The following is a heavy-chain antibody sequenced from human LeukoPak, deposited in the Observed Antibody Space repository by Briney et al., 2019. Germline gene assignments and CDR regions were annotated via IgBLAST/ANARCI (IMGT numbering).Heavy chain of an antibody. J-gene: IGHJ4*02. D-gene: IGHD6-19*01. CDR2: IRSKAYGGTT. CDR1: GFTFSSYA. Sequence: GGSLRLSCAASGFTFSSYAMSWFRQAPGKGLEWVGFIRSKAYGGTTEYAASVKGRFTISRDDSKSIAYLQMNSLKTEDTAVYYCTRALQRGEAGTAYYFDYWGQGTLVTVSS. V-gene: IGHV3-49*03. CDR3: TRALQRGEAGTAYYFDY.